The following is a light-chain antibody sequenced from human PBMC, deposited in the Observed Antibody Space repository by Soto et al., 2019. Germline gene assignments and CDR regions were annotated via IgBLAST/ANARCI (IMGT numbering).Light chain of an antibody. V-gene: IGLV4-69*01. J-gene: IGLJ2*01. CDR1: SGHSNYA. CDR3: QPWGSGLVV. CDR2: LNSDGSH. Sequence: QLVLTQSPSASASLGASVKLTCTLSSGHSNYAIAWHQQQSEKGPRYLMKLNSDGSHSKGDGIPDRFSGSSSGAERYLTIPSLQSKDGADYSCQPWGSGLVVFGGGPKLTVL.